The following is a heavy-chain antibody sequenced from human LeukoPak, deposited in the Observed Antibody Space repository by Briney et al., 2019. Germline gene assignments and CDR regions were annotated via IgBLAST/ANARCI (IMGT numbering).Heavy chain of an antibody. V-gene: IGHV4-4*07. CDR2: IYTSGST. CDR1: GGSISSYY. D-gene: IGHD2-8*01. CDR3: ARGEMLYGTFDY. Sequence: SETLSLTCTVSGGSISSYYWSWIRQPAGKGLEWIGRIYTSGSTNYNPSLKSRVTISVDTSKNQFSLKLSSVTAADTAVYYCARGEMLYGTFDYWGQGTLVTVSS. J-gene: IGHJ4*02.